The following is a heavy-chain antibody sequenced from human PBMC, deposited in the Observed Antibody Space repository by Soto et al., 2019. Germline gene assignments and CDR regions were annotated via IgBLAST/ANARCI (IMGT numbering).Heavy chain of an antibody. D-gene: IGHD2-21*01. Sequence: EVQLVQSGAEVKKPGATVKISCKVSGFNFIDYYLYWVQQAPGKALEWMGRVDPEDGETVYSEKFQGRLTITADTSRDIAHMELSGLRSEDTAVYLCATTTAVIVAQGPMDVWGQGTTVIVSS. CDR3: ATTTAVIVAQGPMDV. CDR2: VDPEDGET. V-gene: IGHV1-69-2*01. CDR1: GFNFIDYY. J-gene: IGHJ6*02.